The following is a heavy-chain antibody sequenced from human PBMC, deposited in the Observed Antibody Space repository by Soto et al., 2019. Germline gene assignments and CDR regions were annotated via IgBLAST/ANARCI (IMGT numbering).Heavy chain of an antibody. J-gene: IGHJ4*02. Sequence: QVQLVQSGAAVKKPGASVKVSCKASGYTFTSYGISWVRQAPGQGLEWMGWISVYTGNTNYAQNLQGRFTMTTDTSTSTAYMELRSLRSDDTAVYYCARALDSSCYYYLDQIDYWGQGTLVTVSS. CDR2: ISVYTGNT. D-gene: IGHD3-22*01. CDR1: GYTFTSYG. V-gene: IGHV1-18*01. CDR3: ARALDSSCYYYLDQIDY.